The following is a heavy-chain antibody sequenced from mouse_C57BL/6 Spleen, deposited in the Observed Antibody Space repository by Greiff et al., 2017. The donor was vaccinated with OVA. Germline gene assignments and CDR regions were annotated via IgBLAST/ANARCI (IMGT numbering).Heavy chain of an antibody. CDR2: IFPGSGST. CDR1: GYTFTSYW. J-gene: IGHJ2*01. Sequence: QVQLQQPGAELVKPGASVKMSCKASGYTFTSYWITWVKQRPGQGLEWIGDIFPGSGSTNYNEKFKGKATLTVDTSSSTAYMQLSSLTSEDSAVYYCARSRGLVASDYWGQGTTLTVSS. V-gene: IGHV1-55*01. D-gene: IGHD1-1*01. CDR3: ARSRGLVASDY.